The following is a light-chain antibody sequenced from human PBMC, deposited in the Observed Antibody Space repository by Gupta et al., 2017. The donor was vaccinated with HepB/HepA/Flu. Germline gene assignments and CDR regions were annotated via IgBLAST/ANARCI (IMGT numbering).Light chain of an antibody. J-gene: IGKJ4*01. CDR1: HSISGG. CDR3: QQYVTYPLT. CDR2: KAT. Sequence: DTQMTQSPATLSASGGDRVTVTCRASHSISGGLAWSQQKPGKATKLLIHKATSLESGVPSRFSGSGSGTEFTRTISSMTTDDFAIYFCQQYVTYPLTSGGGTKVEI. V-gene: IGKV1-5*03.